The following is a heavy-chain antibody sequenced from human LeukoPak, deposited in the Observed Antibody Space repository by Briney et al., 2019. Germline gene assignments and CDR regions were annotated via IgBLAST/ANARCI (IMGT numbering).Heavy chain of an antibody. V-gene: IGHV3-23*01. D-gene: IGHD3-9*01. CDR1: GFTFSNYA. Sequence: GGSLRLSCAASGFTFSNYAMTWVRQAPGKGLEWVSSISGSGGNTYYADSVKGRFSISRDNAKNSLSLQMNSLRAEDTALYYCARARLATGYYFDCWGQGTLVTVSS. CDR2: ISGSGGNT. CDR3: ARARLATGYYFDC. J-gene: IGHJ4*02.